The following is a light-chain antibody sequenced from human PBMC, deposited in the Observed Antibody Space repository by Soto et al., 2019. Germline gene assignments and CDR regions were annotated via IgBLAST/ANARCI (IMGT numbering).Light chain of an antibody. CDR1: SGSVSTTYY. J-gene: IGLJ3*02. V-gene: IGLV8-61*01. CDR3: VLYMGSGIWV. Sequence: QAVVTQEPSFSVSPGGTVTLTCGLSSGSVSTTYYPSWYQQTPGQAPRTLIYSTNTRSSGVPDRFSGSILGNKAGLAITGAQADDESNYYCVLYMGSGIWVFGGGTKVTVL. CDR2: STN.